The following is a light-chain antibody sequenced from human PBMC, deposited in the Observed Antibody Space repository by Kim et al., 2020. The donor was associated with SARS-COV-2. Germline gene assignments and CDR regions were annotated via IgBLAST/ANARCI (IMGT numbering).Light chain of an antibody. CDR2: STH. Sequence: GQTFTMSCSGSNSDMGSKYVYWYQQLPGTAPKSLVYSTHQRPSGVPDRFSGSKSGTSASLAISGLRSEDEADYFCAAWDDSLSDYVFGPGTKVTVL. CDR3: AAWDDSLSDYV. J-gene: IGLJ1*01. V-gene: IGLV1-47*01. CDR1: NSDMGSKY.